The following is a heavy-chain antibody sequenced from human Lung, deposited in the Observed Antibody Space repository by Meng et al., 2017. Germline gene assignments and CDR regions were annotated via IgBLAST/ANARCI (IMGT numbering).Heavy chain of an antibody. CDR1: VFTFSTHW. CDR3: ARGGVTTDD. J-gene: IGHJ4*02. CDR2: ITGDGSST. D-gene: IGHD4-17*01. Sequence: EVQLVGSWGCLVQHGGSLGLSWAAFVFTFSTHWMHWVRQAPGKGLEWVSRITGDGSSTIYADSVQGRFTMSRDNAKNTLSLQMNSLRAEDTAVYYCARGGVTTDDWGQGTLVTVSS. V-gene: IGHV3-74*01.